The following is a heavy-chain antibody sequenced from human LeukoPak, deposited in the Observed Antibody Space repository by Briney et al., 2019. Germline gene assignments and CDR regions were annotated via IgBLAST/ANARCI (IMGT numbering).Heavy chain of an antibody. D-gene: IGHD3-3*01. V-gene: IGHV3-33*03. CDR1: GFTFRNFG. CDR2: VFTDGNYE. Sequence: GGSLRLFCAGSGFTFRNFGMHWVRQAPGKGLEWVAPVFTDGNYEDYRDSVNGRLTVSRDNSNNTMYRQMNSLRVEDTGVYYCASNKYFDTWHFDYWGQGTLVTVSS. J-gene: IGHJ4*02. CDR3: ASNKYFDTWHFDY.